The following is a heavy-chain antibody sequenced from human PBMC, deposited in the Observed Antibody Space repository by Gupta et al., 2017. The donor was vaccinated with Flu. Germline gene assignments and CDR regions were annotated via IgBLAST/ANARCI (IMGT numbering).Heavy chain of an antibody. V-gene: IGHV4-39*01. Sequence: WIGSIYYSGSTYYNPSLKSRVTISVDTSKNQFSLKLSSVTAADTAVYYCARQHRRAANSYFDYWGQGTLVTVSS. CDR2: IYYSGST. D-gene: IGHD2-15*01. J-gene: IGHJ4*02. CDR3: ARQHRRAANSYFDY.